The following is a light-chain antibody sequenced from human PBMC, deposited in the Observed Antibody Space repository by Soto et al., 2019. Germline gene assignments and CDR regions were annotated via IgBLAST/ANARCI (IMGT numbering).Light chain of an antibody. CDR3: QQSYSTRWT. Sequence: DIQMTQSPSTLSGPVGDRVTITCRASQTISSYLNWYQQQPGKAPKLLIYATSSLQSGVPSRFSGSGSGTAFTLTISSLQPEDFATYYCQQSYSTRWTFGQGTKVDI. V-gene: IGKV1-39*01. J-gene: IGKJ1*01. CDR1: QTISSY. CDR2: ATS.